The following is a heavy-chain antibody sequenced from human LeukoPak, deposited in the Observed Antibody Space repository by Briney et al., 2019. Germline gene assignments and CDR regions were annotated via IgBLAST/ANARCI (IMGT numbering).Heavy chain of an antibody. Sequence: GGSLRLSCAASGFTVSSNYMSWVRQAPGKGLEWVSVIYSGGSTYYADSVKGRFTISRDNAKNSLYLQMNSLRDEDTAVYYCARDQYSYPDYWGQGTLVTVSS. CDR3: ARDQYSYPDY. J-gene: IGHJ4*02. CDR1: GFTVSSNY. D-gene: IGHD5-18*01. CDR2: IYSGGST. V-gene: IGHV3-66*01.